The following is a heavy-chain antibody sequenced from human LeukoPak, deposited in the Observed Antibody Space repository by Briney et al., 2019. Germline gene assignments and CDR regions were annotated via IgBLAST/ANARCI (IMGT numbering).Heavy chain of an antibody. CDR3: ARDLRREQQLVLGY. Sequence: ASVKVSCKASGYTVTRYGISWVRQAPGQGLEWMGWISAYNGNTNYAQKLQGRVTMTTDTSTSTAYMELRSLRSDDTAVYYCARDLRREQQLVLGYWGQGTLVTVSS. CDR2: ISAYNGNT. V-gene: IGHV1-18*04. CDR1: GYTVTRYG. J-gene: IGHJ4*02. D-gene: IGHD6-13*01.